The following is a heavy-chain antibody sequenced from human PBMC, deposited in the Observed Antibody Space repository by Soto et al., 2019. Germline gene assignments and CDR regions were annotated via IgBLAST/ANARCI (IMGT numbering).Heavy chain of an antibody. J-gene: IGHJ4*02. D-gene: IGHD6-13*01. CDR3: ASPSGGSSSRPFDY. V-gene: IGHV3-23*01. Sequence: GSLRISIASSGFTFSSYAMSWVRPAPGKGLEWVSAISGSGGSTYYADSVKGRFTISRDNSKNTLYLQMNSLRAEDTAVYYCASPSGGSSSRPFDYWGQGTLVTVSS. CDR2: ISGSGGST. CDR1: GFTFSSYA.